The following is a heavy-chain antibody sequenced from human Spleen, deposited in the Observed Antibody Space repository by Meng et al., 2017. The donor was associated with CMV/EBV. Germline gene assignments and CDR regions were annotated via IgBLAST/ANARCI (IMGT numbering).Heavy chain of an antibody. CDR3: ARGEVSTRCYRCWFDP. J-gene: IGHJ5*02. V-gene: IGHV4-34*01. CDR2: INHSGST. CDR1: GGSFSGYY. Sequence: YGGSFSGYYGSWIRQPPGKGLEWIGEINHSGSTNYNPSLKSRVTISVDTSKNQFSLKLSSVTAADTAVYYCARGEVSTRCYRCWFDPWGQGTLVTVSS. D-gene: IGHD2-2*01.